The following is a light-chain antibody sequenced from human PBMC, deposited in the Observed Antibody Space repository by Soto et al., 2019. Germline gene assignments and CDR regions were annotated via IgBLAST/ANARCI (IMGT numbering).Light chain of an antibody. CDR3: SSYAASNNLI. J-gene: IGLJ2*01. V-gene: IGLV2-8*01. CDR2: DVS. Sequence: QSVLTQPPSASGSPGQSVTISCTGTSSDIGGYNYVSWYQQHPGKAPKLMIYDVSKRPSGVPDRFSGSKSGNTASLTVSGLQAEDEAHYFCSSYAASNNLIFCGGTKLTVL. CDR1: SSDIGGYNY.